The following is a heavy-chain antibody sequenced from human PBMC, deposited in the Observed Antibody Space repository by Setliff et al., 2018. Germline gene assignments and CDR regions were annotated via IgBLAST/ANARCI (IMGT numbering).Heavy chain of an antibody. V-gene: IGHV4-59*01. J-gene: IGHJ5*02. CDR1: GGSISSYY. CDR2: IYYSGST. Sequence: SSETLSLTCTVSGGSISSYYWSWIRQPPGKGLEWIGYIYYSGSTNYNPSLKSRVTISVDTSKNQFSLKLSSVTAADTAVYYCARRYCSGGSCDFDPWGQGTLVTVSS. D-gene: IGHD2-15*01. CDR3: ARRYCSGGSCDFDP.